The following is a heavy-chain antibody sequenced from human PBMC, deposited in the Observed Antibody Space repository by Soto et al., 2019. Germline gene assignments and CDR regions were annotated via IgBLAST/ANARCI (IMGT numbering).Heavy chain of an antibody. D-gene: IGHD1-26*01. CDR3: ARDMHAGFTHYFDP. CDR2: IYHSGST. CDR1: GGSISSGGYS. Sequence: PSETLSLTCAVSGGSISSGGYSWSWIRQPPGKGLGWIGYIYHSGSTYYNPSLVSRVTISVDRSKNQFSLKLISVTAAATAVYYLARDMHAGFTHYFDPWGQGTLVTVSS. J-gene: IGHJ5*02. V-gene: IGHV4-30-2*01.